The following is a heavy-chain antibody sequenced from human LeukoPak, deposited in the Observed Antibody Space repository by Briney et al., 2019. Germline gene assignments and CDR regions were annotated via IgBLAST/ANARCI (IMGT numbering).Heavy chain of an antibody. J-gene: IGHJ5*02. Sequence: GESLRISCKGSGYSFTSYWISWVRQMPGKGLEWMGRIDPSDSYTNYSPSFQGHVTISADKSINTAYLQWSSLKASDTAMYYCARRVRGSGYYTPGFDPWGREPLVTVSS. CDR3: ARRVRGSGYYTPGFDP. CDR1: GYSFTSYW. CDR2: IDPSDSYT. D-gene: IGHD3-3*01. V-gene: IGHV5-10-1*01.